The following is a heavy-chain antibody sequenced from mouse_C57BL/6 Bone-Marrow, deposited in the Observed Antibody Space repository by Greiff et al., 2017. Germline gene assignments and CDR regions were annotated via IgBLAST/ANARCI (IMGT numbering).Heavy chain of an antibody. CDR2: ISDGGSYT. CDR1: GFTFSSYA. J-gene: IGHJ4*01. Sequence: EVKLQESGGGLVKPGGSLKLSCAASGFTFSSYAMSWVRQTPEKRLEWVATISDGGSYTYYPANVKGRFTISRDNAKNNLYLQMSHLKSEDTAMYYCARDGYYGNNTYYAMDYWGQGTSVTVSS. CDR3: ARDGYYGNNTYYAMDY. V-gene: IGHV5-4*01. D-gene: IGHD2-1*01.